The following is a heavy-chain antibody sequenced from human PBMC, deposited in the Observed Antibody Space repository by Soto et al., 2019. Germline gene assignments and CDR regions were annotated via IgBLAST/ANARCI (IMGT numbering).Heavy chain of an antibody. CDR2: INPSGGTS. J-gene: IGHJ6*02. Sequence: ASVKVSCKASGYTFTSYYIHWVRQAPGQGLEWIGVINPSGGTSTSAQKFQGRVTMTTDTSTSTASLELSSLRSKDTAVFYCARDQRDRYDHSSPEYYYSGVDVWGQGTPVTVSS. CDR1: GYTFTSYY. CDR3: ARDQRDRYDHSSPEYYYSGVDV. D-gene: IGHD6-13*01. V-gene: IGHV1-46*01.